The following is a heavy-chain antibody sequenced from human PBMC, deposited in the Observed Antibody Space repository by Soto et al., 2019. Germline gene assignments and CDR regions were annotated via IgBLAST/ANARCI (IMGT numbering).Heavy chain of an antibody. CDR3: ARVDDYGDYALAYNWFDP. V-gene: IGHV1-69*01. CDR1: GGTFSSYA. Sequence: QVPLVQSGAEVKKPGSSVKVSCKASGGTFSSYAISWVRQAPGQGLEWMGGIIPIFGTANYAQKFQGRVTITADESTSTAYMELSSLRSEDTAVYYCARVDDYGDYALAYNWFDPWGQGTLVTVSS. D-gene: IGHD4-17*01. CDR2: IIPIFGTA. J-gene: IGHJ5*02.